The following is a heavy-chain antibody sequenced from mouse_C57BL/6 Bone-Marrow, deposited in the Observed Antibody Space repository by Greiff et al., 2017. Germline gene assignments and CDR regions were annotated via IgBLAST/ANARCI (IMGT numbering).Heavy chain of an antibody. V-gene: IGHV5-4*01. J-gene: IGHJ1*03. D-gene: IGHD2-3*01. CDR1: GFTFSSYA. CDR3: ARDGWWYFDV. Sequence: EVHLVESGGGLVKPGGSLKLSCAASGFTFSSYAMSWVRQTPEKRLEWVATISDGGSYTYYPDNVKGRFTISRDNATNNLYLQMSHLKSEDTAVYYCARDGWWYFDVWGTGTTITVSS. CDR2: ISDGGSYT.